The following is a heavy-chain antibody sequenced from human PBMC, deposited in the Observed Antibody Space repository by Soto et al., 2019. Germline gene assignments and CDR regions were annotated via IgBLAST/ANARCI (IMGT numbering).Heavy chain of an antibody. D-gene: IGHD3-16*01. CDR2: INTGNGNT. J-gene: IGHJ4*02. CDR3: ARSRVRGGYYFDY. V-gene: IGHV1-3*04. CDR1: GYTFTTCA. Sequence: QVQVVQSGAEVKKPGASVKVSCKASGYTFTTCAIHWVRQAPGQSLEWMGWINTGNGNTYYSQKMQARVTITRDTSASTAYMELSRLRSEDTAVYYCARSRVRGGYYFDYWGQGALVTVSS.